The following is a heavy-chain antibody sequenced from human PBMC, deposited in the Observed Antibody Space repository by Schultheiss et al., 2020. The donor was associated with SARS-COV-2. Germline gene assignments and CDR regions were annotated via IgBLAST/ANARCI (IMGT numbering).Heavy chain of an antibody. J-gene: IGHJ6*03. V-gene: IGHV3-11*06. CDR3: ARDPRKGYYMDV. CDR1: GFTFSDYY. CDR2: ISSSSSYI. Sequence: GGSLRLSCAASGFTFSDYYMSWIRQAPGKGLEWVSYISSSSSYIYYADSVKGRFTISRDNAKNSLYLQMNSLRAEDTAVYYCARDPRKGYYMDVWGKGTTVTVSS.